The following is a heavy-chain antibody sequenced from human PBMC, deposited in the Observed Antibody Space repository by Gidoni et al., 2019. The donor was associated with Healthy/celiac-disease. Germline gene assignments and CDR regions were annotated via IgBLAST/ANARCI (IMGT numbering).Heavy chain of an antibody. J-gene: IGHJ6*02. CDR1: GYTFTSSG. Sequence: QVQLVQSGAEVKKPGASVKVSCQASGYTFTSSGISWVRQAPGQGLEWMGWISAYNGNTNYAQKLQGRVTMTTDTSTSTAYMELRSLRSDDTAVYYCARVGGFGEFSGLYYYYYGMDVWGQGTTVTVSS. D-gene: IGHD3-10*01. CDR3: ARVGGFGEFSGLYYYYYGMDV. CDR2: ISAYNGNT. V-gene: IGHV1-18*04.